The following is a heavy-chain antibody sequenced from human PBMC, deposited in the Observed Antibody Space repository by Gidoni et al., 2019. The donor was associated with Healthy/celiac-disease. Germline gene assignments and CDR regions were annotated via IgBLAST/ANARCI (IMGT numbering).Heavy chain of an antibody. CDR1: GFTFSDYY. CDR2: ISSSSSYT. V-gene: IGHV3-11*06. D-gene: IGHD4-17*01. CDR3: ARDPRYGDDVDYYYYYGMDV. Sequence: QVQLVESGGGLVKPGGSLRLSCAASGFTFSDYYMRWIRQAPGKGLEWVSYISSSSSYTNYADAVKGRFTISRDNAKNSLYLQMNSLRAEDTAVYYCARDPRYGDDVDYYYYYGMDVWGQGTTVTVSS. J-gene: IGHJ6*02.